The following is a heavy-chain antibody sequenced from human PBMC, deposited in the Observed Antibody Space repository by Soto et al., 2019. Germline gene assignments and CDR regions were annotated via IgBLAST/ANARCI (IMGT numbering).Heavy chain of an antibody. V-gene: IGHV3-74*01. J-gene: IGHJ4*02. Sequence: EVHLLESGGGLVQPGGSLRLSCAASGFTFSNYWMHWVRQAPGKGLVWVSRINSDGSTTSYADSVKGRFTISRDNAKNTLYLKMNTLRAEDTAVYYCAGRYCSSTSCFYYWGQGALVTVSS. D-gene: IGHD2-2*01. CDR2: INSDGSTT. CDR3: AGRYCSSTSCFYY. CDR1: GFTFSNYW.